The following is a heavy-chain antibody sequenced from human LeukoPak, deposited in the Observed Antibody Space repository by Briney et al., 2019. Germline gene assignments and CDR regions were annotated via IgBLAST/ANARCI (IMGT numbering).Heavy chain of an antibody. V-gene: IGHV3-33*01. Sequence: GRSLRLSCAAPGFSFSTLGMHWVRQAPGKGLEWVALIWYDGSNKYYADSVKGRFTISRDNSKDTLYLQMNSLRAEDTAVYYCARGDETYYFDYWGQGTLVTVSS. CDR1: GFSFSTLG. CDR2: IWYDGSNK. CDR3: ARGDETYYFDY. J-gene: IGHJ4*02.